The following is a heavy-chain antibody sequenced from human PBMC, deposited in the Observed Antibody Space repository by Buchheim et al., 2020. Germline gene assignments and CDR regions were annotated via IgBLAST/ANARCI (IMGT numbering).Heavy chain of an antibody. CDR3: TRMDSNWNYVVDY. V-gene: IGHV3-73*02. CDR1: GFTFSGSA. J-gene: IGHJ4*02. D-gene: IGHD1-7*01. CDR2: IRSKANSYET. Sequence: EVQLVESGGGLVQPGGSLKLSCAASGFTFSGSAMHWVRQASGKGLEWVGRIRSKANSYETAYAASVKGRFTISRDDSKNTACLQMNSLKTEDTAVYYCTRMDSNWNYVVDYWGQGTL.